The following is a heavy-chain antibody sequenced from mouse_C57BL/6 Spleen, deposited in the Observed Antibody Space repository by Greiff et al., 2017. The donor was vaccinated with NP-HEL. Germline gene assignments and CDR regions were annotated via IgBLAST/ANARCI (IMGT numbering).Heavy chain of an antibody. CDR1: GYAFSSSW. J-gene: IGHJ1*03. CDR3: ARSVDYDWYFDV. Sequence: VQLQQSGPELVKPGASVKISCKASGYAFSSSWMNWVKQRPGKGLEWIGRIYPGDGDTNYNGKFKGKATLTADKSSSTAYMQLSSLTSEDSAVYFCARSVDYDWYFDVWGTGTTVTVSS. D-gene: IGHD2-4*01. V-gene: IGHV1-82*01. CDR2: IYPGDGDT.